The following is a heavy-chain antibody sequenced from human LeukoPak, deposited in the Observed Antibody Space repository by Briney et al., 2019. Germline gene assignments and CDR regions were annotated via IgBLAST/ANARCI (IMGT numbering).Heavy chain of an antibody. CDR2: IRSKAYGGTT. Sequence: GGSLRLSCTASGFTFGDYAMRWVRQAPGKGLEWVGFIRSKAYGGTTEYAASVKCRFTISRDDSKSIAYLQMNSLKTEDTAVYYCTRGSYDSSGYYYENDYWGQGTLVTVSS. V-gene: IGHV3-49*04. J-gene: IGHJ4*02. CDR1: GFTFGDYA. CDR3: TRGSYDSSGYYYENDY. D-gene: IGHD3-22*01.